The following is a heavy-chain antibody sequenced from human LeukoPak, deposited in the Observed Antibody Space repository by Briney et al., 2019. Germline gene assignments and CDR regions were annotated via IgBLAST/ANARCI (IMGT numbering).Heavy chain of an antibody. CDR1: GYTFTSYD. CDR2: IIPIFGTG. J-gene: IGHJ6*03. CDR3: ARGHGSGSYGLYYMDV. Sequence: ASVKVSCKASGYTFTSYDISWVRQAPGQGLEWMGGIIPIFGTGNYAQKFQGRVTITADKSTSTAYMELSSLRSEDTAVYYCARGHGSGSYGLYYMDVWGKGTTVTVSS. V-gene: IGHV1-69*06. D-gene: IGHD3-10*01.